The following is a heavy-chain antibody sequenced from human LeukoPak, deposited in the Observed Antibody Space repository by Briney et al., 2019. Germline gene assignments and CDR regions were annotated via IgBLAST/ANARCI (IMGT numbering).Heavy chain of an antibody. CDR3: ARAYCSSTSCYPPNY. V-gene: IGHV3-74*01. CDR1: GFTFSNYW. Sequence: GGSLRLSCAASGFTFSNYWMHWVRQAPGKGLVWVSGINGDGSSTTYADSVKGRFTISRDNAKNTLYLQMNSLRAEDTAVYYCARAYCSSTSCYPPNYWGQGTLVTVSS. CDR2: INGDGSST. J-gene: IGHJ4*02. D-gene: IGHD2-2*01.